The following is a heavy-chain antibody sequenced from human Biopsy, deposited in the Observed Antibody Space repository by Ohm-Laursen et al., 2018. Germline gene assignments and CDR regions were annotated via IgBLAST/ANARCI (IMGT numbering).Heavy chain of an antibody. CDR3: ATKLTGYFHH. Sequence: ASVKVSCNAPGGTFSNYGVNWVRQAPGQGLEWLGGNIPILGTGNYAQKFQDRVTVAADTSTSTATMELRSLRSDDTAVYYCATKLTGYFHHWGQGTLVTVSS. CDR2: NIPILGTG. J-gene: IGHJ1*01. D-gene: IGHD3-9*01. V-gene: IGHV1-69*06. CDR1: GGTFSNYG.